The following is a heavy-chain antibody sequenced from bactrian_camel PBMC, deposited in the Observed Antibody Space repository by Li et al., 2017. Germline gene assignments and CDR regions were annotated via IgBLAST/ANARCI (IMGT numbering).Heavy chain of an antibody. V-gene: IGHV3S60*01. CDR1: AYILENCG. Sequence: HVQLVESGGGEVQAGGSLKLSCVGSAYILENCGMVWYRQTKGKEEKLVSVRKDGTPVYEDTVKGRFTISHDRSKNMGYLQMNNLKPEDTGIYYCAADLRRCSISWYRRQEYNSWGQGTQVTVS. CDR3: AADLRRCSISWYRRQEYNS. CDR2: VRKDGTP. D-gene: IGHD6*01. J-gene: IGHJ4*01.